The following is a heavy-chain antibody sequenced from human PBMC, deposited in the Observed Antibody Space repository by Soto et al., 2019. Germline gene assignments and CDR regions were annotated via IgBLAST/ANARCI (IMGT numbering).Heavy chain of an antibody. J-gene: IGHJ4*02. CDR3: ARSGVLAVAGDFDY. CDR1: GYTFTSYA. D-gene: IGHD6-19*01. V-gene: IGHV1-3*01. CDR2: INAGNGNT. Sequence: ASVKVSCKASGYTFTSYAMHWVRQAPGQRLEWMGWINAGNGNTKYSQKFQGRVTITRDTSTSTVYMELSSLRSEDTAVYYCARSGVLAVAGDFDYWGQGTLVTVSS.